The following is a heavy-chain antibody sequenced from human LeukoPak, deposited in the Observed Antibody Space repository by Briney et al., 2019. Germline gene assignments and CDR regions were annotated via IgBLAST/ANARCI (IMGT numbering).Heavy chain of an antibody. D-gene: IGHD3-3*01. CDR1: GGSFSDYY. CDR2: INHSGST. Sequence: SETLSLTCAVYGGSFSDYYWSWIRQPPGKGLEWIGEINHSGSTNYNPSLKSRVTISVDTSKNQFSLKLSSVTAADTAVYYCARGRFWSGIGGWFDPWGQGTLVTVSS. CDR3: ARGRFWSGIGGWFDP. J-gene: IGHJ5*02. V-gene: IGHV4-34*01.